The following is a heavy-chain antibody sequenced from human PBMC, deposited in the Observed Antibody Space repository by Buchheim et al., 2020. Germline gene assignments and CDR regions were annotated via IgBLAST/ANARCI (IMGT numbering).Heavy chain of an antibody. Sequence: EVQLLESGGGLVQPGGSLRLSCAASGFTFSSYAMSWVRQAPGKGLEWVSAISGSGGSTYYADSVKGRFTISRDNSKNTLYLQMNSLRAEDTAVYYCAKDVIITFFGVARNRPLYFDLWGRGTL. CDR1: GFTFSSYA. J-gene: IGHJ2*01. D-gene: IGHD3-3*01. CDR2: ISGSGGST. CDR3: AKDVIITFFGVARNRPLYFDL. V-gene: IGHV3-23*01.